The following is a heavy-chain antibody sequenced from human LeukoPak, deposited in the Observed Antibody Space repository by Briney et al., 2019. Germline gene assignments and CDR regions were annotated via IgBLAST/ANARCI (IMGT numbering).Heavy chain of an antibody. CDR1: GYTFTSYG. CDR2: ISAYNGNT. V-gene: IGHV1-18*01. J-gene: IGHJ4*02. CDR3: ARAEYCSSTSCYSGGRLYSSSAGDY. Sequence: ASVKVSCTASGYTFTSYGISWVRQAPGQGLEWMGWISAYNGNTNYAQKLQGRVTMTTDTSTSTAYMELRSLRSDDAAVYYYARAEYCSSTSCYSGGRLYSSSAGDYWGQGTLVTVSS. D-gene: IGHD2-2*01.